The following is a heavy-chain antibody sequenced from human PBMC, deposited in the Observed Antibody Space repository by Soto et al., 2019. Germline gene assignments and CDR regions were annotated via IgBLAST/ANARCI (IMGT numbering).Heavy chain of an antibody. V-gene: IGHV3-53*01. CDR2: LYDVDGS. CDR1: GLTISGQKY. D-gene: IGHD1-1*01. Sequence: DVQLVESGGGLIQPGESLRLSCAAFGLTISGQKYVAWVRQPPGKGLGGVSALYDVDGSFYADSVKGRFTTSSDSSKTSVYLQMNGLRPDDTAVYYCATWREREHAYDVWGQGTTVTVSS. CDR3: ATWREREHAYDV. J-gene: IGHJ3*01.